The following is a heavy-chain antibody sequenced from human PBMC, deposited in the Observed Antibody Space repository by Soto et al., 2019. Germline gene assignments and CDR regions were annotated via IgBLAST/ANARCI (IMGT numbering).Heavy chain of an antibody. D-gene: IGHD6-13*01. J-gene: IGHJ5*02. V-gene: IGHV1-3*01. Sequence: AASVKVSCKASGYTFTRYGIHWVRQAPGQRLEWMGWINAANGDTKYSPKFQGRVTITRDTSASTAYMELSSLRSEDTAVYYCVRRHVSATGIDWFDPWGQGTLVTVSS. CDR1: GYTFTRYG. CDR2: INAANGDT. CDR3: VRRHVSATGIDWFDP.